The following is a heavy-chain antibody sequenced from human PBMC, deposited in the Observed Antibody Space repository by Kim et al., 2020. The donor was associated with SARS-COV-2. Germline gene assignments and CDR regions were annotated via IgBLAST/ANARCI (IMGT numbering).Heavy chain of an antibody. CDR3: TRTGLGASGSYGQFDR. D-gene: IGHD3-16*01. Sequence: GGSPRLSCVVSGFTLSDFYMDWVRQAPGKGLEWVARCRNKANSYTTEYAASVKGRFTISRDESENSLSLQMDTLKTEDTATYFCTRTGLGASGSYGQFDRWGQGTLVTVAS. CDR2: CRNKANSYTT. V-gene: IGHV3-72*01. J-gene: IGHJ5*02. CDR1: GFTLSDFY.